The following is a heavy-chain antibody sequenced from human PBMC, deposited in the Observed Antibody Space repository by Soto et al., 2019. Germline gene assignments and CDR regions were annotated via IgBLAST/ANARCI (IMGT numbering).Heavy chain of an antibody. CDR2: ISSSSSYI. D-gene: IGHD5-18*01. Sequence: LRLSCAASGFTFTNYLMNWVRQAPGKGLEWVSSISSSSSYIYYADSVKGRFTISRDNAKNSLYLQMNSLRAEDTAVYYCARDQPGYSYGYGLGYWGQGTLVTVSS. V-gene: IGHV3-21*01. CDR1: GFTFTNYL. CDR3: ARDQPGYSYGYGLGY. J-gene: IGHJ4*02.